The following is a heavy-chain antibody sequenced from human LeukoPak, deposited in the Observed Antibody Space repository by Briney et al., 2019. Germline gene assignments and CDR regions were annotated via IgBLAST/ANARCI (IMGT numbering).Heavy chain of an antibody. CDR1: GGSFSGYY. CDR2: INHSGST. V-gene: IGHV4-34*01. D-gene: IGHD2-15*01. J-gene: IGHJ4*02. CDR3: ARVACNGGPCNYQFDFDY. Sequence: SETLSLTCAVYGGSFSGYYWSWIRQPPGKGLEWIGEINHSGSTNYNPSLKSRVTISVDTSKNQFSLKLSSVTAADTAVYYCARVACNGGPCNYQFDFDYWGQGIPVTVSS.